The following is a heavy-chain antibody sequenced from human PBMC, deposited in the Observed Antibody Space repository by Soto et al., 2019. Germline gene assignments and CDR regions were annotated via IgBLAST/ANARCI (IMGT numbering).Heavy chain of an antibody. J-gene: IGHJ6*02. CDR2: IYYTGST. D-gene: IGHD3-16*01. Sequence: SETLSLTCTFSGGSISTYNWCWIRQPPGKGLEYIGYIYYTGSTNYNPSLKSRVTMSVDTSKNQFSLKLSSVTAADTAVYYCARDSRGIMMDVWGQGTTVTVS. V-gene: IGHV4-59*01. CDR1: GGSISTYN. CDR3: ARDSRGIMMDV.